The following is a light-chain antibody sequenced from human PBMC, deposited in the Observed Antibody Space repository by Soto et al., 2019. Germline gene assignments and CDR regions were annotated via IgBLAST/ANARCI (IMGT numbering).Light chain of an antibody. CDR3: SSYSSSSPPVV. CDR1: ISDVGGSNY. Sequence: QSALTQPASVSGSPGQSITISCSGTISDVGGSNYVSWYQHHPGKAPRLMIFDVSNRPSGISNRFSGSKSGSTASLTISGRQAEDEADYYCSSYSSSSPPVVFGGGTKLTVL. V-gene: IGLV2-14*03. J-gene: IGLJ2*01. CDR2: DVS.